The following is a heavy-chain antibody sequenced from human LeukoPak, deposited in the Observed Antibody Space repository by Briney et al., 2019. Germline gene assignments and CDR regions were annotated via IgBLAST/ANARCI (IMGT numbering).Heavy chain of an antibody. D-gene: IGHD2/OR15-2a*01. CDR1: GGTFSSYA. Sequence: GSSVKVSCKASGGTFSSYAISWVRQAPGQGLQWMGWISPYNGNTNYVQKFQGRVTMTTDTSTSTAYMELRSLRSDDTAVYYCGRHTSMGVPLDILEKWFDTWGQGTLVTVSS. CDR2: ISPYNGNT. J-gene: IGHJ5*02. CDR3: GRHTSMGVPLDILEKWFDT. V-gene: IGHV1-18*01.